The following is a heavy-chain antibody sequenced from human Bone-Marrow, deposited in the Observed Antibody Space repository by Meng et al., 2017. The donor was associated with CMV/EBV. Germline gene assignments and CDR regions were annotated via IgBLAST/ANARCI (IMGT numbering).Heavy chain of an antibody. CDR3: AIRGGGYYPFYFCS. D-gene: IGHD3-3*01. CDR1: DGSFSDIY. V-gene: IGHV4-34*01. J-gene: IGHJ4*02. Sequence: SETLSLTCAVYDGSFSDIYWTWVRQSPEKGLEWIGEIHHNGKTNYNPSLKNRVTISLRTSANQFSLEVTSVTAADTAVYYCAIRGGGYYPFYFCSWGQGKLVPVFS. CDR2: IHHNGKT.